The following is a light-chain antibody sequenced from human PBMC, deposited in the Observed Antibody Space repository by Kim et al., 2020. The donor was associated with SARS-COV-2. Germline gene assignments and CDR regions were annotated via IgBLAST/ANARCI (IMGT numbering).Light chain of an antibody. Sequence: VSPGERATLSCRASQTLSNNLAWYQHKPGQAPRLLIYGASTRATGVPARFSGSGSGTEFTLTISSLQSEDFAVYYCQHYNNWPYTFGQGTKLEI. CDR3: QHYNNWPYT. CDR1: QTLSNN. J-gene: IGKJ2*01. V-gene: IGKV3-15*01. CDR2: GAS.